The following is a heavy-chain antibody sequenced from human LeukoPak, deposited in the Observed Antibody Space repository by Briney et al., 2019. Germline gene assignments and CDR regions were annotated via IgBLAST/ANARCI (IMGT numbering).Heavy chain of an antibody. D-gene: IGHD3-22*01. CDR3: ARGGFYYDSSGYVESFDY. CDR2: INTHNGDT. V-gene: IGHV1-18*01. Sequence: GASVKVSCKASGYTFTTYGVSWVRQAPGQGLEWMGCINTHNGDTNYAQKVQDRVTMTTDTSTNTAYMELRGLRSDDTAVYYCARGGFYYDSSGYVESFDYWGQGTLVTVSS. CDR1: GYTFTTYG. J-gene: IGHJ4*02.